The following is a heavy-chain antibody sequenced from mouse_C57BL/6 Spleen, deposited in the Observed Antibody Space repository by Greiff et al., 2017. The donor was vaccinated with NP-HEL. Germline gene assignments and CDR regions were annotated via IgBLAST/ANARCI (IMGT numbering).Heavy chain of an antibody. CDR2: IDPEDGDT. Sequence: EVKLVESGAELVRPGASVKLSCTASGFTITDDYMHWVKQRPEQGLEWIGWIDPEDGDTEYASKFKGKDTITADTSSNTPYLQLSSLTSEDTAVYYCTTDYSNWWFAYWGQGTLVTVSA. D-gene: IGHD2-5*01. CDR3: TTDYSNWWFAY. V-gene: IGHV14-4*01. J-gene: IGHJ3*01. CDR1: GFTITDDY.